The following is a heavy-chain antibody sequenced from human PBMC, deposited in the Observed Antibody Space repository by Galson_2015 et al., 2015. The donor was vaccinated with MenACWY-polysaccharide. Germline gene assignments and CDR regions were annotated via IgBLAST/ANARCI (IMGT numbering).Heavy chain of an antibody. D-gene: IGHD3-22*01. CDR2: ISYESANK. V-gene: IGHV3-30-3*01. J-gene: IGHJ4*02. CDR3: AKRFTPYDTSSGLDY. CDR1: GFTFTDYA. Sequence: SLRLSCAPSGFTFTDYAMLWVRQAPGKGLEWVAVISYESANKFYVESVQVRFTISRDHSKNTVYLQMNSLRPEDTAIYYCAKRFTPYDTSSGLDYWGQGTLVTVSS.